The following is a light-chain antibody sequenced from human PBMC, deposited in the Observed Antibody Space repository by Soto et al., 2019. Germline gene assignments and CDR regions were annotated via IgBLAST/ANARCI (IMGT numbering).Light chain of an antibody. Sequence: QSALTQPPSASGSPGQSVTISCTGTSSDVGDYNYVSWYQQHPGKAPKLMIYEISKRPSGVPDRFSGSKSGNTASLTVSGLQAEDEADYCCSSYAGSNNWVFGGGTTLTVL. J-gene: IGLJ3*02. CDR3: SSYAGSNNWV. CDR2: EIS. CDR1: SSDVGDYNY. V-gene: IGLV2-8*01.